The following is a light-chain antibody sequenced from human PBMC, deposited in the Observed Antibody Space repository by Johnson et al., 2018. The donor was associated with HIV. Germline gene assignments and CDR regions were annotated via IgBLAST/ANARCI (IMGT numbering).Light chain of an antibody. CDR2: DTD. CDR1: SSNIGNNF. Sequence: QSVLTQPPSVSAAPGQKVTVSCSGSSSNIGNNFVSWYQQVPGTAPKLLIYDTDKRPSGIPDRFSGAKSGTSATLGISGLQTGDEADYDCGTWDNSPSAGVFGSGTKGTVL. V-gene: IGLV1-51*01. CDR3: GTWDNSPSAGV. J-gene: IGLJ1*01.